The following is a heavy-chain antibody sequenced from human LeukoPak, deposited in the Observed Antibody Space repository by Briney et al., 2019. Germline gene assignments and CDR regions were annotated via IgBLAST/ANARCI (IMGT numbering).Heavy chain of an antibody. CDR1: GYTFTSYY. J-gene: IGHJ6*02. Sequence: ASVKVSCKASGYTFTSYYMDWVRQAPGQGLEWMGIINPSGGSTSYAQKFQGRVTMTRDTSTSTVYMELSSLRSEDTAVYYCARVTAGTYGMDVWGQGTTVTVSS. CDR2: INPSGGST. V-gene: IGHV1-46*01. D-gene: IGHD6-13*01. CDR3: ARVTAGTYGMDV.